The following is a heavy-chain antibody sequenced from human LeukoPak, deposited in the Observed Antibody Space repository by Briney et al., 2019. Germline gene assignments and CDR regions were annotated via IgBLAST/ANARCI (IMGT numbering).Heavy chain of an antibody. CDR1: GGSFSHYY. Sequence: SETLSLTCAVYGGSFSHYYWSWIRQSPRMGLEWSAEINDGGTINYNPSLMSRVTISLDKSKNQFSLKLSSATAADTAVYYCARRWNYGRNYYIDVWGKGATVSVSS. CDR3: ARRWNYGRNYYIDV. CDR2: INDGGTI. D-gene: IGHD1-7*01. V-gene: IGHV4-34*01. J-gene: IGHJ6*03.